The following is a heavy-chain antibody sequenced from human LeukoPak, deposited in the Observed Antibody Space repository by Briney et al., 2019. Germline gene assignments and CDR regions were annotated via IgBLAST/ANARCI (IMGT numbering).Heavy chain of an antibody. CDR2: IYYKGNT. J-gene: IGHJ4*02. CDR3: VRRDNTGWNYFDY. V-gene: IGHV4-59*08. D-gene: IGHD6-19*01. CDR1: GGSINSHY. Sequence: PSETLSLTCTVSGGSINSHYWSWIRQPPGKGLEWIGDIYYKGNTNYSPSLKSRVTISVDTSKNRLSLKLTSVLAADTAIYYCVRRDNTGWNYFDYWGQGILVTVSS.